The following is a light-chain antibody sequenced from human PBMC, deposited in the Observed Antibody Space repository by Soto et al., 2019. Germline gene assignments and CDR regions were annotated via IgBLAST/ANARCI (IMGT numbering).Light chain of an antibody. J-gene: IGLJ3*02. Sequence: QPVLTQSPSASASLGASVKLTCTLSSGHSSNAIAWHQQQPEKGPRYLMKVNRDGSHSKGDGIPDRFSGSSSGAERYLTISSLQSEDEADYYCQTWGTGIPWVFGGGTKLTVL. CDR2: VNRDGSH. V-gene: IGLV4-69*01. CDR3: QTWGTGIPWV. CDR1: SGHSSNA.